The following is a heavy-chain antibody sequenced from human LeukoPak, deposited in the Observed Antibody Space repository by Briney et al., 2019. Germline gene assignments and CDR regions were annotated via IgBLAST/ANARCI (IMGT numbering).Heavy chain of an antibody. V-gene: IGHV1-2*02. CDR1: GYTFTGYY. CDR3: AREEQWLVEDYYYYGMDV. J-gene: IGHJ6*02. D-gene: IGHD6-19*01. Sequence: ASVKVSCKASGYTFTGYYMHWVRQAPGQGLEWMGWINPNSGGTNYAQKLQGRVTMTTDTSTSTAYMELRSLRSDDTAVYYCAREEQWLVEDYYYYGMDVWGQGTTVTVSS. CDR2: INPNSGGT.